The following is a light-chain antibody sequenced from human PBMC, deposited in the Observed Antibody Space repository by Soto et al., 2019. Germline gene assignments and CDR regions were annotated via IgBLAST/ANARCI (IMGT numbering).Light chain of an antibody. CDR1: QSVLYSSDNKNY. CDR2: WAS. V-gene: IGKV4-1*01. CDR3: QQYYSTPRA. J-gene: IGKJ1*01. Sequence: DIVMTQSPDSLAVSLGERATINCKSSQSVLYSSDNKNYLTWYQQKPGQPPKLLIYWASTRDSGVPDRFSGSGSGTDFTLTISSPQAEDVAVYYCQQYYSTPRAFGQGTKVEIK.